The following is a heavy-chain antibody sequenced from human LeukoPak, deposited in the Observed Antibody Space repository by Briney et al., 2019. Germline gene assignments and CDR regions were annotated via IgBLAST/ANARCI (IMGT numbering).Heavy chain of an antibody. CDR3: ARDERWIQSNY. CDR1: GFTFSNYG. J-gene: IGHJ4*02. Sequence: PGGTLRLSCVASGFTFSNYGMNWVRQAPGKGLEWVSGIVGSGVTTYYADSVKGRFTISRDNSKNTLYLHMNGLRVEVTAIYYCARDERWIQSNYWGQGTLVTVSS. CDR2: IVGSGVTT. D-gene: IGHD5-18*01. V-gene: IGHV3-23*01.